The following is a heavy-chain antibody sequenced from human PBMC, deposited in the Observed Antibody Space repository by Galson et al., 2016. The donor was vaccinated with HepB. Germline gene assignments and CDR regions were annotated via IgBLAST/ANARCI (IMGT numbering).Heavy chain of an antibody. J-gene: IGHJ4*02. D-gene: IGHD4-23*01. CDR1: GFTFDDYT. Sequence: SLRLSCAASGFTFDDYTMHWVRQAPGKGLEWVSLVSWDATTIYYADSVKGRFTISRDNSKNSLYLQMNSLTSEDTALYYCARETTIWGNGFQYWGQETLVTVSS. CDR2: VSWDATTI. CDR3: ARETTIWGNGFQY. V-gene: IGHV3-43*01.